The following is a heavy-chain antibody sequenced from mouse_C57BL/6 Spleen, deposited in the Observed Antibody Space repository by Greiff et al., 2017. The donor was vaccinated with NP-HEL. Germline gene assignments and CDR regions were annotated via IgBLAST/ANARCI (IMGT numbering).Heavy chain of an antibody. CDR2: IYPGNSDT. CDR1: GYTFTSYW. D-gene: IGHD4-1*01. CDR3: TRCGPGGTGTEGFAY. V-gene: IGHV1-5*01. Sequence: EVQRVESGTVLARPGASVKMSCKTSGYTFTSYWMHWVKQRPGQGLEWIGAIYPGNSDTSYNQKFKGTAKLTAVTSASTAYMERSSLTNEYCAVEYGTRCGPGGTGTEGFAYWGQGTLVTVSA. J-gene: IGHJ3*01.